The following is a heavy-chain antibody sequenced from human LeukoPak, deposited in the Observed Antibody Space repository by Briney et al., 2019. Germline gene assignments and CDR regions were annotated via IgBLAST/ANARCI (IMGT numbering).Heavy chain of an antibody. D-gene: IGHD4/OR15-4a*01. CDR3: ARRAGAYSHPYDY. J-gene: IGHJ4*02. CDR2: IYSDNT. CDR1: GFTVSTNS. V-gene: IGHV3-53*01. Sequence: PGGSLRLSCTVSGFTVSTNSMSWVRQAPGKGLEWVSFIYSDNTHYSDSVKGRFTIPSHNSKNTLYLQMNSLRAEDMAVYYCARRAGAYSHPYDYWGQGTLVTVSS.